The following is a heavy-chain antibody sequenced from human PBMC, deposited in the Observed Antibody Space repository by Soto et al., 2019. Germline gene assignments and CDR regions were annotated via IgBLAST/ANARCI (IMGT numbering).Heavy chain of an antibody. V-gene: IGHV5-51*01. CDR3: ARLPGVRGVFDGFNV. CDR1: GYSIAGYW. CDR2: IYPGDSDT. J-gene: IGHJ3*01. D-gene: IGHD3-10*01. Sequence: GESLKIPCKGSGYSIAGYWIGWVRQMPGKGLDWMGVIYPGDSDTRYSPSFHGQVTISADKSISTAYLQRSSLKASDTAMYFCARLPGVRGVFDGFNVWGQGTMVTVSS.